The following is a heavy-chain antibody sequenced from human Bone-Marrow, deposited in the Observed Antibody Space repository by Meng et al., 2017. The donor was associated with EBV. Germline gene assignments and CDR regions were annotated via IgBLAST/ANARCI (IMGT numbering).Heavy chain of an antibody. CDR2: IYHSERT. J-gene: IGHJ4*02. D-gene: IGHD1-26*01. CDR1: GGSSSSRNW. V-gene: IGHV4-4*02. Sequence: VHLPGPGQGLGTPAGTLSLICVFSGGSSSSRNWWSWVRQPPGTGLEWIGEIYHSERTNYNPSLKSRVTISVDKSKNQLSLKLSSVTAADTAVYYCARDLRETSGTFPFDYWGQGTLVTVSS. CDR3: ARDLRETSGTFPFDY.